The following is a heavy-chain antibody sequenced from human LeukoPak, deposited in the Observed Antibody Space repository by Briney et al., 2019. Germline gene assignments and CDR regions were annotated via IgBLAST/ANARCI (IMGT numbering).Heavy chain of an antibody. CDR3: ARVPSRSGWSFDDY. V-gene: IGHV1-8*01. J-gene: IGHJ4*02. CDR2: MNPNSGNT. D-gene: IGHD6-19*01. Sequence: ASVKVSCKASGYTFTSYDINWVRQATGRGLEWTGWMNPNSGNTGYAQKFQGRVTMTRNTSIGTAYMELSSLRSEDTAVYYCARVPSRSGWSFDDYWGQGTLVTVSS. CDR1: GYTFTSYD.